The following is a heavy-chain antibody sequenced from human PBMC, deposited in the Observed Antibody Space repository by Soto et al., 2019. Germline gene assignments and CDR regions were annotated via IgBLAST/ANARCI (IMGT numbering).Heavy chain of an antibody. CDR1: GGSVRSGSYY. Sequence: SETLCVTCTVSGGSVRSGSYYGSWLRQPPGKGLEWIGEINHSGRTNYNPSLKSRVTIPVDTSKNQFSLKLSSVTAADTAVYYCAREAWLSLFDPWGQGTLLTVS. V-gene: IGHV4-39*07. CDR3: AREAWLSLFDP. J-gene: IGHJ5*02. CDR2: INHSGRT. D-gene: IGHD3-10*01.